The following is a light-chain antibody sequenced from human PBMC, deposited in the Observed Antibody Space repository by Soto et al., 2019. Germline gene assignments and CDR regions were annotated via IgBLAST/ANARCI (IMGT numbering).Light chain of an antibody. Sequence: QSVLTQPPSASGTPGQRVTLSCSGSSSNIGSNTVNWYQQLPGTAPKLLIYSNNQRPSGVPDRFSGSKSGTSASLAISGLQSDDEADYYCAAWDDSLNGHVFGGGTKLTVL. CDR1: SSNIGSNT. CDR3: AAWDDSLNGHV. J-gene: IGLJ2*01. V-gene: IGLV1-44*01. CDR2: SNN.